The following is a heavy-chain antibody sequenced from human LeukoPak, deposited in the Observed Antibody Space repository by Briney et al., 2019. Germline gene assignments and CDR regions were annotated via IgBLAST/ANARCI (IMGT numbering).Heavy chain of an antibody. V-gene: IGHV3-74*01. CDR1: GFTFSNVW. CDR3: ARDRLYYDSGDYQTHAFDI. Sequence: GGSLRLSCAVSGFTFSNVWMQWVRQAPGKGLVWVSRVKIDGRSTIYADSVKGRFTISRDNAKNTLYLQMNSLRAEDTAVYYCARDRLYYDSGDYQTHAFDIGGQGTVVTVSS. D-gene: IGHD3-22*01. J-gene: IGHJ3*02. CDR2: VKIDGRST.